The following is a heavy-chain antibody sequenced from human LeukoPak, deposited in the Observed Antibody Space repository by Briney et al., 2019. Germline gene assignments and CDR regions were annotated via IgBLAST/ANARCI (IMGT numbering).Heavy chain of an antibody. CDR1: GSTFSSNW. Sequence: AGSLRLSCAASGSTFSSNWMSWVRQAPGKGLEWVAKIKQDGSEKYYVSSMKGRFTISRDNAKNSLYLQMNSLRAEDTAVYYCARDLDYGDYGVSEDYFDYWGQGTLVTVSS. V-gene: IGHV3-7*04. D-gene: IGHD4-17*01. CDR2: IKQDGSEK. J-gene: IGHJ4*02. CDR3: ARDLDYGDYGVSEDYFDY.